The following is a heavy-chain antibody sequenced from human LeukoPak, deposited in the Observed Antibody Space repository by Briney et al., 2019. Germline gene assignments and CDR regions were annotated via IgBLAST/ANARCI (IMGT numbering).Heavy chain of an antibody. CDR1: GFTFSSNE. CDR2: ISISGSII. Sequence: PGGSLRLSCAASGFTFSSNEMNWVRQAPGKGLEWVSYISISGSIIYYADSVKGRFTIPRDNAKNSLYLQMNSLRAEDTAVYYCTRGGMIGSWGQGTLVTVSS. D-gene: IGHD3-22*01. CDR3: TRGGMIGS. V-gene: IGHV3-48*03. J-gene: IGHJ5*02.